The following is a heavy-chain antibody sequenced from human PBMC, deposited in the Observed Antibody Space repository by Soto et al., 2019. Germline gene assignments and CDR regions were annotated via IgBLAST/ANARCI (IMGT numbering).Heavy chain of an antibody. CDR1: GASISSYY. J-gene: IGHJ3*02. CDR2: IYYSGNT. Sequence: PSETLSLTCTVSGASISSYYWGWIRQPPGKGLEWIGSIYYSGNTYYNPSLQSRVTISVDTSKNQFSLKLSSVTAADTAVYYCARRDVYNSKAFDIWGQGTMVTVSS. D-gene: IGHD3-22*01. CDR3: ARRDVYNSKAFDI. V-gene: IGHV4-39*01.